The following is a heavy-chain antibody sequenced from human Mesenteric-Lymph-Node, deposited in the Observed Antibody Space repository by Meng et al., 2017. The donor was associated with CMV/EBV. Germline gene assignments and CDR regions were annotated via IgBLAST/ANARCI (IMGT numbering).Heavy chain of an antibody. CDR1: GFSLSTSGVG. D-gene: IGHD3-3*01. J-gene: IGHJ6*02. V-gene: IGHV2-5*01. CDR2: IYWNDDK. Sequence: SGPTLVKPTQTLTLTCTFSGFSLSTSGVGVGWIRQPPGKALEWLALIYWNDDKRYSPSLKSRLTITKDTSKNQVVLTMTNMGPVDTATYYCAHSYYDFWSGYYFGAQPDYYGMDVWGQGTTVTVS. CDR3: AHSYYDFWSGYYFGAQPDYYGMDV.